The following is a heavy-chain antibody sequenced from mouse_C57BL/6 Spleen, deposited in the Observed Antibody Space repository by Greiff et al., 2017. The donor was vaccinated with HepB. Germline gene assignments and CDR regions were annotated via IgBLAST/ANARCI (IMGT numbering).Heavy chain of an antibody. D-gene: IGHD3-2*02. CDR3: AYSSGYW. CDR1: GYAFSSSW. J-gene: IGHJ2*01. CDR2: IYPGDGDT. V-gene: IGHV1-82*01. Sequence: VQLQQSGPELVKPGASVKISCKASGYAFSSSWMNWVKQRPGKGLEWIGRIYPGDGDTNYNGKFKGKATLTADKSSSTAYMQLSSLTSEDSAVYYCAYSSGYWWGQGTTLTVSS.